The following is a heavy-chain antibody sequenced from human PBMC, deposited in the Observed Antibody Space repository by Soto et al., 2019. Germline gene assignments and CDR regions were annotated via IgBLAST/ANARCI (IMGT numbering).Heavy chain of an antibody. CDR2: IYYDGST. D-gene: IGHD2-15*01. CDR1: GASVSSNTFY. Sequence: PSETLSLTCTVSGASVSSNTFYWGWIRQPPGKRLESIANIYYDGSTYYNPSLESRVTISLDTSKNQFSLTLRSVTAADTAVYYCARHLTYCSAGSCYSDFPYYGMDVWGQGTTVTVSS. J-gene: IGHJ6*02. V-gene: IGHV4-39*01. CDR3: ARHLTYCSAGSCYSDFPYYGMDV.